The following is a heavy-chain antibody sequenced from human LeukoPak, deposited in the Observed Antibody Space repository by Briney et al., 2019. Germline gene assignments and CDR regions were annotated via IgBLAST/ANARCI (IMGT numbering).Heavy chain of an antibody. Sequence: GGSLRLSCVASRFAFDDYAMDWVRQPPGKGLEWVSFITWDGITTSYVDSVKGRFTIYRDNSKNSLYLQLDSQRVEDSALYYCARSGHYGIDLWGQGTMVTVSS. D-gene: IGHD3-3*01. J-gene: IGHJ3*01. V-gene: IGHV3-43D*04. CDR2: ITWDGITT. CDR3: ARSGHYGIDL. CDR1: RFAFDDYA.